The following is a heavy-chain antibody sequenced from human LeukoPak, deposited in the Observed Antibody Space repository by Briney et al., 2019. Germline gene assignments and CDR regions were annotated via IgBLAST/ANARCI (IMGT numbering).Heavy chain of an antibody. J-gene: IGHJ6*04. D-gene: IGHD2-21*01. V-gene: IGHV3-72*01. CDR3: ARDTHVAMDV. Sequence: GGSLRLSCAASGFTFSDHYMNWVRQAPGKGLEWVGRTRDKAKSYTTEYAASVKGRFTVTRDDSKNSLSLQMNNVKTEDTAMYYCARDTHVAMDVWGKGTTVTVSS. CDR2: TRDKAKSYTT. CDR1: GFTFSDHY.